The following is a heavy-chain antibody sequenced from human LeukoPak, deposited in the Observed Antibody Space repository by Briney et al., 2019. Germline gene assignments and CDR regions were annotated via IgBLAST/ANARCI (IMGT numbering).Heavy chain of an antibody. Sequence: APVNVSCTTSGYTFTSYGISWIRQAPGQGLEWMGWISAYNGNTNSVQELQGRVTMTTDTSTSTAYMELRSLRSDDTAVYYCARGIYFYDSSGYYPAYWGQGTPVTVSS. J-gene: IGHJ4*02. D-gene: IGHD3-22*01. CDR2: ISAYNGNT. V-gene: IGHV1-18*01. CDR3: ARGIYFYDSSGYYPAY. CDR1: GYTFTSYG.